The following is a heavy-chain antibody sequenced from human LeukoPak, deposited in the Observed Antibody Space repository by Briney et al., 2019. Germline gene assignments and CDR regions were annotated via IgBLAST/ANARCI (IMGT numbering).Heavy chain of an antibody. V-gene: IGHV5-51*01. CDR2: IYPGDSDG. Sequence: GESLKISCKGSGYSFNTYWTGWVRQMPEKGLEWMGIIYPGDSDGRYSPSLQGHITIAVDRAIGTAYLQWSSLKASDTAMYYCARGVDRSGYFHFDYWGQGTLVTVSS. CDR3: ARGVDRSGYFHFDY. D-gene: IGHD3-22*01. CDR1: GYSFNTYW. J-gene: IGHJ4*02.